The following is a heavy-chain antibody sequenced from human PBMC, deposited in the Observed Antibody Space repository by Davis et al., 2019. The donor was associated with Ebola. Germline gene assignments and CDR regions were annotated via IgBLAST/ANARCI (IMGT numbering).Heavy chain of an antibody. CDR1: GFTFSSYE. CDR3: ARGPPGSVIVVVTTTPFDY. D-gene: IGHD3-22*01. V-gene: IGHV3-48*03. CDR2: ISSSGSTI. Sequence: PGGSLRLSCAASGFTFSSYEMNWVRQAPGKGLEWVSYISSSGSTIYYADSVKGRFTISRDNAKNSLYLQMNSLRAEDTAVYYCARGPPGSVIVVVTTTPFDYWGQGTLVTVSS. J-gene: IGHJ4*02.